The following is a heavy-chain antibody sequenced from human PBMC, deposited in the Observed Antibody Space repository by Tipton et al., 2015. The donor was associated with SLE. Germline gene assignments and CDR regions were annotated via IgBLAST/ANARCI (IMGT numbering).Heavy chain of an antibody. CDR1: GFTFSSYA. CDR3: AKEGTVTTRDY. D-gene: IGHD4-17*01. V-gene: IGHV3-30*04. CDR2: ISYDGSNK. J-gene: IGHJ4*02. Sequence: SLRLSCAASGFTFSSYAMHWVRQAPGKGLEWVAVISYDGSNKYYADSVKGRFTISRDNSKNTLYLQMNSLRAEDTAVYYCAKEGTVTTRDYWGQGTLVTVSS.